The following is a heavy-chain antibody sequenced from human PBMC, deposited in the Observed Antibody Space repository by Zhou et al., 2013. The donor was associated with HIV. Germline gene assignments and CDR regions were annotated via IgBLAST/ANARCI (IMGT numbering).Heavy chain of an antibody. J-gene: IGHJ6*03. Sequence: QLQLVQSGAEVKKPGSSVTVSCRASGGTFSNYAISWVRQAPGQGLEWMGGFIPLFGTANYAQDFHGRVAFTTDESTTMAYMELGSLRSDDTAVYYCASGPGPAFWSGHGYYYYMDVWGRGTTVTVSS. CDR1: GGTFSNYA. D-gene: IGHD3-3*01. V-gene: IGHV1-69*05. CDR2: FIPLFGTA. CDR3: ASGPGPAFWSGHGYYYYMDV.